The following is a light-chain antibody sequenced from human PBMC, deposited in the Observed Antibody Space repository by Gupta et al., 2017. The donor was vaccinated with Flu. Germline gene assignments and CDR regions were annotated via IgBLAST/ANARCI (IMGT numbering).Light chain of an antibody. J-gene: IGLJ3*02. V-gene: IGLV1-51*01. CDR3: GTWDAALGAGV. CDR2: END. Sequence: QPVLTQPPSVSAAPGQKVTISCSGSSSNIGNDFVAWYQQFSGTAPKLLIYENDKRPSGIPDRFSGSKSGTSATLGISGLQTGDEADYFCGTWDAALGAGVFGGGTKVTVL. CDR1: SSNIGNDF.